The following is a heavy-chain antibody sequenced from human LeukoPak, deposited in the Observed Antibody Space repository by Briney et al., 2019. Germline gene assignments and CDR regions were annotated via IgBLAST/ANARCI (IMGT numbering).Heavy chain of an antibody. V-gene: IGHV1-8*01. Sequence: ASVKVSCKTSGYTFTSYDLNWVRQATGQGLEWMGWVNPNNGNAGYAQKFQDKVTMTRDTSISTAYMELSSLRSEDTAIYYCARGAWYNSAYTALHYFDYWGQGTLVTVSS. CDR3: ARGAWYNSAYTALHYFDY. D-gene: IGHD6-19*01. CDR1: GYTFTSYD. J-gene: IGHJ4*02. CDR2: VNPNNGNA.